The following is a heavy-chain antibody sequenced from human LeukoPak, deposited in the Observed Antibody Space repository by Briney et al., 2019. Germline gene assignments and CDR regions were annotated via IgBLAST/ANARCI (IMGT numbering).Heavy chain of an antibody. CDR3: ARGLDCSSTSCYPNWFDP. V-gene: IGHV4-34*01. Sequence: PSETLSLTCAVYGGSFSGYYWSWIRQPPGKGLEWIGEINHSGSTNYNPSLKSRVTISVDTSKNQFSLRLSSVTAADTAVYYCARGLDCSSTSCYPNWFDPWGQGTLVTVSS. CDR2: INHSGST. CDR1: GGSFSGYY. J-gene: IGHJ5*02. D-gene: IGHD2-2*01.